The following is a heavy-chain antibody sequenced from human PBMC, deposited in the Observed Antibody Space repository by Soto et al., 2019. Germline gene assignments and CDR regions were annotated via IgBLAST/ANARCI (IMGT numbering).Heavy chain of an antibody. CDR3: ARDLSLNVWIRGYSYGMDV. D-gene: IGHD3-10*01. V-gene: IGHV1-2*02. CDR1: MLTGDI. J-gene: IGHJ6*02. CDR2: INPNSGGT. Sequence: MLTGDILDWLRPANSKVLEWMRWINPNSGGTNYAQKLQGRVTMTRDTSISTAYMELSRLRSDDTAVYYCARDLSLNVWIRGYSYGMDVWVQGTSV.